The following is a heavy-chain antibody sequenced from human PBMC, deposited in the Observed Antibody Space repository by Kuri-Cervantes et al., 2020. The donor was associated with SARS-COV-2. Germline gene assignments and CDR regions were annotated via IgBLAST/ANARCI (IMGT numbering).Heavy chain of an antibody. V-gene: IGHV3-33*06. J-gene: IGHJ4*02. CDR1: GFTFSSYG. CDR3: AKDLPCDSSGYYYYREGAFDY. Sequence: GESLKISCAASGFTFSSYGMHWVRQAPGKGLEWVAVIWYDGSNKYYADSVKGRFTISRDNSKNTLYLQMNSLRAEDTAVYYCAKDLPCDSSGYYYYREGAFDYWGQGTLVTVSS. CDR2: IWYDGSNK. D-gene: IGHD3-22*01.